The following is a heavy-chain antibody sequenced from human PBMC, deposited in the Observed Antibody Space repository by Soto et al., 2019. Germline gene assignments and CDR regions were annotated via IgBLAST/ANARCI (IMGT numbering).Heavy chain of an antibody. CDR3: ARVSNYDYGGPHNRFDP. J-gene: IGHJ5*02. CDR1: GGTFSSCA. V-gene: IGHV1-69*06. Sequence: ASVEVSCKASGGTFSSCAMSWVRQAPGQGLEWMGGIIPIFGTANYAQKFQGRVTITADKSTSTAYMELSSLRSEDTAVYYCARVSNYDYGGPHNRFDPWGQGTLVTVSS. CDR2: IIPIFGTA. D-gene: IGHD4-17*01.